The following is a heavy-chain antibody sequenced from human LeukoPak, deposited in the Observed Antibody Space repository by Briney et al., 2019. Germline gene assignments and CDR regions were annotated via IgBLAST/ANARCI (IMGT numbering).Heavy chain of an antibody. Sequence: ASSVKVSCKASGYTFTSYDINWVRQATGQGREWMGWMNPNSGNTGYAQKFQGRVTMTRNTSISTAYMALSSLRSEDRAVYYCARAIMITFGGVIDFDYWGQGTLVTVSS. D-gene: IGHD3-16*02. CDR3: ARAIMITFGGVIDFDY. J-gene: IGHJ4*02. CDR1: GYTFTSYD. V-gene: IGHV1-8*01. CDR2: MNPNSGNT.